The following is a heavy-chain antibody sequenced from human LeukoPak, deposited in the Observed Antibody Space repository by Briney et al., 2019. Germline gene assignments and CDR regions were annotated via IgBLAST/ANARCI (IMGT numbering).Heavy chain of an antibody. V-gene: IGHV1-18*01. CDR3: ARDLTHRRYYDNSGYQIVPAF. D-gene: IGHD3-22*01. CDR2: IGAYNGLT. J-gene: IGHJ4*02. CDR1: GYIFTNFG. Sequence: ASVKVSCKASGYIFTNFGISWVRQAPGQGLEWMGWIGAYNGLTNYAQKLRGRVTMTADTSTSTAYMELRSLRSDDTAVYYCARDLTHRRYYDNSGYQIVPAFWGQGTLVTVSS.